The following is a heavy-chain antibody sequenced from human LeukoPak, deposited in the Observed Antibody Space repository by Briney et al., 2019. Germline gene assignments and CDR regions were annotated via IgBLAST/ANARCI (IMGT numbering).Heavy chain of an antibody. CDR1: GFTFSDYY. CDR2: ISFRSGNT. D-gene: IGHD3-10*01. V-gene: IGHV3-11*05. Sequence: GGSLRHSCAASGFTFSDYYMSWIRQAPGKGLEWISYISFRSGNTNNADSVKGRFTISRDNAKNSLYLQMNSLRAEDTAVYYCAREYGSGTYFDYWGQGTLVTVSS. CDR3: AREYGSGTYFDY. J-gene: IGHJ4*02.